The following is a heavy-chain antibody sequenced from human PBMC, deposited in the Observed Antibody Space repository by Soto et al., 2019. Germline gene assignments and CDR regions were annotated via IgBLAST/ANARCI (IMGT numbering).Heavy chain of an antibody. CDR2: IWYDGSSQ. CDR1: GFTFSSYG. V-gene: IGHV3-33*01. D-gene: IGHD3-3*01. J-gene: IGHJ6*02. Sequence: QVQLVESGGGVVQPGRSLRLSCAASGFTFSSYGMHWVRQAPGKGLEWVAVIWYDGSSQYYADSVKGRFTISRDNSKSTLYVQMNSLRAEDTAVYYCARDLSYLEWNYYGMDVWGQGTTVTVSS. CDR3: ARDLSYLEWNYYGMDV.